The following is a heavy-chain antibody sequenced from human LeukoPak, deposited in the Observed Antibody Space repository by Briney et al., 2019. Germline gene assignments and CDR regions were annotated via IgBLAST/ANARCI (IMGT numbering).Heavy chain of an antibody. CDR1: GGSISSGGYY. Sequence: SQTLSLTCTVSGGSISSGGYYWSWIRQPPGKGLEWIGRIYTSGSTNYNPSLKSRVTMTVDTSKNQFSLKLSSVTAADTAVYYCARDSKARLFDYWGQGTLVTVSS. D-gene: IGHD6-6*01. J-gene: IGHJ4*02. CDR3: ARDSKARLFDY. CDR2: IYTSGST. V-gene: IGHV4-61*02.